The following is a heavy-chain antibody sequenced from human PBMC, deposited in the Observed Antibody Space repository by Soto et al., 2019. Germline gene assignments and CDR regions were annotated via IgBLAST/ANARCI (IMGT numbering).Heavy chain of an antibody. J-gene: IGHJ4*02. D-gene: IGHD3-10*01. Sequence: EVQVLESGGGLVQSGGSLRLSCAASGFTFEKSPMTWVRQGPGQGLQYVSSITASGGDKFYSESVKGRFTISRDNSKKTLFLQMNSLRAEDTAVYVCAGGVIERGVKSWGQGTLVTVSS. CDR3: AGGVIERGVKS. CDR1: GFTFEKSP. CDR2: ITASGGDK. V-gene: IGHV3-23*01.